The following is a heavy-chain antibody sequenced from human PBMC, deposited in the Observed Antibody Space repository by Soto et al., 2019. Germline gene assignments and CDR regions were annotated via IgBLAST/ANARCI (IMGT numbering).Heavy chain of an antibody. CDR2: IWYDGSKK. CDR1: GFTFCSFG. V-gene: IGHV3-33*01. CDR3: ARDASYYSLWSGYYPSRNGMDV. D-gene: IGHD3-3*01. J-gene: IGHJ6*02. Sequence: QVQVVESGGGVVQPGRSLRLSCAASGFTFCSFGMHWVRQAPGKGLEWVSLIWYDGSKKSYGDSVKGRFTISRDNSRNTVYLQMNSLRADDTAVYYCARDASYYSLWSGYYPSRNGMDVWGQGTTDTVSS.